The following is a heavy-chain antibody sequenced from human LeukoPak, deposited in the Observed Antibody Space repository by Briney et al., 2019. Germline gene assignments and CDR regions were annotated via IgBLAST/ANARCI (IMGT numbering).Heavy chain of an antibody. CDR1: GYTFTSYY. Sequence: GASVKVSCKASGYTFTSYYMHWVRQAPGQGLEWMGIINPSGTSTNYAQKFQGRVTMTRDMSTSTVYMELSSLRSEDTAVYYCARDRVAAGGTLVYWGQGTLVTVSS. CDR3: ARDRVAAGGTLVY. CDR2: INPSGTST. V-gene: IGHV1-46*01. D-gene: IGHD6-13*01. J-gene: IGHJ4*02.